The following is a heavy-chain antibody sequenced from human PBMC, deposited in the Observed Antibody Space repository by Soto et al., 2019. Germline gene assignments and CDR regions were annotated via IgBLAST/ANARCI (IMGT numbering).Heavy chain of an antibody. CDR3: AREKGSTATFDY. V-gene: IGHV1-3*01. CDR2: INAGAGGT. D-gene: IGHD4-17*01. CDR1: GYTFSRFA. Sequence: ASVKVSCKASGYTFSRFAIYWMRQAPGQRLEWMGWINAGAGGTKYSQNFQGRVTITRDTSATTAYMELSSLISEDTAVYYCAREKGSTATFDYWGQGTLVTVSS. J-gene: IGHJ4*02.